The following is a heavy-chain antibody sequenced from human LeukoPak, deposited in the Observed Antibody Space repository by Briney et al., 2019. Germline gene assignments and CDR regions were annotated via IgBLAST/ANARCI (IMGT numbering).Heavy chain of an antibody. J-gene: IGHJ5*02. D-gene: IGHD2-15*01. V-gene: IGHV4-39*07. CDR1: GGSISTRNYY. CDR3: ARDLHSGYSFDP. Sequence: SETPSLTCTDPGGSISTRNYYWGSIRQPPGNGLEWIGTIYYSGSTYYNPSLKSRVTISLDTSKNQFSLKLSSVTAADTAMYYCARDLHSGYSFDPWGQGTLVTVSS. CDR2: IYYSGST.